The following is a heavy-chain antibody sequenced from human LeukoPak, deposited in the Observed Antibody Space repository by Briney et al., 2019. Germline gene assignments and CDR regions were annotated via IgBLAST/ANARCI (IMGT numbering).Heavy chain of an antibody. CDR2: IYTSGST. CDR1: GGSISSYY. V-gene: IGHV4-4*07. D-gene: IGHD6-13*01. J-gene: IGHJ4*02. CDR3: ARVPYSSSWHPPHFDY. Sequence: SETLSLTCTVSGGSISSYYWSWIRQPAGKGLEWIGRIYTSGSTNYNPSLKSRVTISVDTSKNQFSLKLSSVTAADTAVYYCARVPYSSSWHPPHFDYWGQGTLVTVSS.